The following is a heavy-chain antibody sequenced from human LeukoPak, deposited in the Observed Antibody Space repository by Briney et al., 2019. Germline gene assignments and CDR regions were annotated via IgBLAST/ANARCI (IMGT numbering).Heavy chain of an antibody. CDR3: ARVHIVGATWFDP. D-gene: IGHD1-26*01. Sequence: SQTLSLTCAISGDSVSSNSAAWNWIRQSPSRGLEWLGRTYYRSKWFNEYAVSVKSRITINPDTSKNQFSLQLKSVTPDDTAVYYCARVHIVGATWFDPWGQGTLVTVSS. J-gene: IGHJ5*02. CDR2: TYYRSKWFN. CDR1: GDSVSSNSAA. V-gene: IGHV6-1*01.